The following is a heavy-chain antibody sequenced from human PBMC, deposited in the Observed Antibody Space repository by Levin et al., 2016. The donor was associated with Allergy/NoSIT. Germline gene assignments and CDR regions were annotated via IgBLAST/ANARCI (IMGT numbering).Heavy chain of an antibody. V-gene: IGHV3-21*04. J-gene: IGHJ4*02. CDR2: ISSSSTYI. CDR3: ARVRTYYDILTGYSPGANDY. D-gene: IGHD3-9*01. Sequence: VRQAPGKGLEWVSSISSSSTYIYYADSVKGRFTISRDNAKNSLYLQMNSLRAEDTAVYYCARVRTYYDILTGYSPGANDYWGQGTLVTVSS.